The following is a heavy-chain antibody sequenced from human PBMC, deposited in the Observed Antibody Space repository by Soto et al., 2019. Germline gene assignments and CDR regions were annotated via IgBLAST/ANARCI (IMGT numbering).Heavy chain of an antibody. CDR2: INHSGST. V-gene: IGHV4-34*01. CDR1: GGSFSGYY. CDR3: ARDRVVVTAIRNYYYGMDV. Sequence: PSETLSLTCAVYGGSFSGYYWSWIRQPPGKGLEWIGEINHSGSTNYNPSLKSRVTISVDTSKNQFSLKLSSVTAADTAVYYCARDRVVVTAIRNYYYGMDVWGQGTTVTAP. J-gene: IGHJ6*02. D-gene: IGHD2-21*02.